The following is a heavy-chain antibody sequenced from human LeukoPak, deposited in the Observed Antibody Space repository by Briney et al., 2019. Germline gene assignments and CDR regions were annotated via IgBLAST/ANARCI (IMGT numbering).Heavy chain of an antibody. J-gene: IGHJ4*02. Sequence: PGGSLRLSCAASGFTFSSYSMNWVRQAPGKGLEWVSSISSSSSYIYYADSVKGRFTISRDNAKNSLYLQMNSLRAEDTAVYYCARDPSSRITGTSDYWGQGTLVTVSS. CDR1: GFTFSSYS. CDR2: ISSSSSYI. V-gene: IGHV3-21*01. CDR3: ARDPSSRITGTSDY. D-gene: IGHD1-20*01.